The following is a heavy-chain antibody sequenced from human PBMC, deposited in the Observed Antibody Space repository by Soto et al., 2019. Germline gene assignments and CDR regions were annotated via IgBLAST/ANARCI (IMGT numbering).Heavy chain of an antibody. CDR1: VFPFGASA. V-gene: IGHV3-23*01. J-gene: IGHJ4*02. Sequence: EVQVLESGGGLVQPGGSLRLSCVVSVFPFGASAMSWVRQAPGKGLEWVSGLSNTGRRTSYADSVKGRFSISRDNSENTVYLQMNSLRVEDTAVYYCATEMGATQGPFDNWGQGTLVTVSS. D-gene: IGHD1-26*01. CDR3: ATEMGATQGPFDN. CDR2: LSNTGRRT.